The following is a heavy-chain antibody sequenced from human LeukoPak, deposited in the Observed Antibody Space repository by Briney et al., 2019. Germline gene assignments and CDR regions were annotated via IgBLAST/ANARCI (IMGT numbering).Heavy chain of an antibody. J-gene: IGHJ4*02. CDR3: ARSDSGIAAAGMVRKIDY. CDR2: ISADNADA. V-gene: IGHV1-18*01. Sequence: ASVKVSCKASGYTFTTYRISWVRQAPGQGLEWMGWISADNADANYAQKLQGRVTMTTDTSTSTAYMEVRSLRSDDTAVYYCARSDSGIAAAGMVRKIDYWGQGTLVTVSS. D-gene: IGHD6-13*01. CDR1: GYTFTTYR.